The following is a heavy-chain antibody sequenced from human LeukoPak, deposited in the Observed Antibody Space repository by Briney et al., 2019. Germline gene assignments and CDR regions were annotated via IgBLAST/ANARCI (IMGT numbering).Heavy chain of an antibody. CDR3: ARDQSRDIRVDFDY. V-gene: IGHV1-3*01. J-gene: IGHJ4*02. Sequence: GASVKVSCKASGYTFTSYAIHWVRQAPGQRFEWMGWIDGGNGDTRFSQKFQDRVSFTRDTFATTVYMELTSLRSEDTAVYYCARDQSRDIRVDFDYWGQGTLVIVSS. CDR2: IDGGNGDT. D-gene: IGHD5-24*01. CDR1: GYTFTSYA.